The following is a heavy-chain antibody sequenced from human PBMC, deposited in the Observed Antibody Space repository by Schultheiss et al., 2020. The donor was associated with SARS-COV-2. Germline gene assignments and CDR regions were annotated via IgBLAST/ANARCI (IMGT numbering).Heavy chain of an antibody. J-gene: IGHJ4*02. V-gene: IGHV4-4*08. CDR1: GGSISSYY. D-gene: IGHD5-18*01. CDR3: ARVDTAMVVDY. Sequence: SETLSLTCTVSGGSISSYYWSWIRQPPGKGLEWIGYIYTSGSTNYNPSLKSRVTMSVDTSKNQFSLKLSSVTAADTAVYYCARVDTAMVVDYWGQGTLVTVSS. CDR2: IYTSGST.